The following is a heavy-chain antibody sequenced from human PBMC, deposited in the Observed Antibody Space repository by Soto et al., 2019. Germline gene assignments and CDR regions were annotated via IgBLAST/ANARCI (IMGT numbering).Heavy chain of an antibody. Sequence: QVQLQESGPGLLKPPETLSLTCTISGGSVSSYQWSWIRQPPGKGLEWIGLTSYSGNTVYNPSLKSRVAFSVDTSKNHFSLTLTSVTAADTAVYYCARDGVGPFDYWGQGTLVTVSS. CDR3: ARDGVGPFDY. CDR2: TSYSGNT. V-gene: IGHV4-59*02. CDR1: GGSVSSYQ. D-gene: IGHD1-26*01. J-gene: IGHJ4*02.